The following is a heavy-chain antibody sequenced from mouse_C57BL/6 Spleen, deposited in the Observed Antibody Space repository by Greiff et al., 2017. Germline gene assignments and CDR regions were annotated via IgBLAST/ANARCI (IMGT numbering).Heavy chain of an antibody. D-gene: IGHD4-1*01. CDR3: ARHDLGGFDY. CDR2: ISSGGSYT. Sequence: EVKVVESGGDLVKPGGSLKLSCAASGFTFSSYGMSWVRQTPDKRLEWVATISSGGSYTYYPDSVKGRFTISRDNAKNTLYPQMSSLKSEDTAMYYCARHDLGGFDYWGQGTTLTVSS. J-gene: IGHJ2*01. V-gene: IGHV5-6*01. CDR1: GFTFSSYG.